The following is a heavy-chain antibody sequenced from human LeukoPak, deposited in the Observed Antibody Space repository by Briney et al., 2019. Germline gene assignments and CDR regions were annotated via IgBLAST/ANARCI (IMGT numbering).Heavy chain of an antibody. V-gene: IGHV1-18*01. CDR3: ARVRYCSSSSCYKWDNWFDP. D-gene: IGHD2-2*02. CDR1: GYTFTSHH. CDR2: ISVYNGNT. J-gene: IGHJ5*02. Sequence: ASVKVSCKASGYTFTSHHISWVRQAPGQGLEWMGWISVYNGNTNYAQKLQGRVTMTTDTSTSTAYMELRGLRSDDTAVYYCARVRYCSSSSCYKWDNWFDPWGQGTLVTVSS.